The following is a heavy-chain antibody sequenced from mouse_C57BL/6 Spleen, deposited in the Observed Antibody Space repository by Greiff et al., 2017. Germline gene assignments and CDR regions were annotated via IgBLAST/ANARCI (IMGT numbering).Heavy chain of an antibody. V-gene: IGHV14-4*01. CDR2: IDPENGDT. CDR1: GFNIKDDY. Sequence: EVQLQQSGAELVRPGASVKLSCTASGFNIKDDYMHWVKQRPEQGLEWIGWIDPENGDTEYASKFQGKATITAETSSNTAYLQLSSLTSEDTAVYYCTSTAQATWFAYWGQGTLVTVSA. D-gene: IGHD3-2*02. J-gene: IGHJ3*01. CDR3: TSTAQATWFAY.